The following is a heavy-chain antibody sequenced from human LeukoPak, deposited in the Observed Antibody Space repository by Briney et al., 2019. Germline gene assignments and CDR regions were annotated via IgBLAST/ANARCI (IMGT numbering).Heavy chain of an antibody. CDR1: VYTFSSYG. Sequence: GASVKVSCKASVYTFSSYGISWVRQAPGQGLAWLGYISAYNGNTNYAQKVQGRITMTTDTSTRTAYMEMRSLRSDDTAVYYCARDCSGSSCYWIHWGQGTLVTVSS. V-gene: IGHV1-18*01. D-gene: IGHD2-15*01. J-gene: IGHJ1*01. CDR3: ARDCSGSSCYWIH. CDR2: ISAYNGNT.